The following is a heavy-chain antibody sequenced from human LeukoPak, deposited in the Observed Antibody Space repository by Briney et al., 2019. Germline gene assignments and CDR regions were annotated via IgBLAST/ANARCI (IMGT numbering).Heavy chain of an antibody. CDR2: IYSGGST. V-gene: IGHV3-66*01. J-gene: IGHJ1*01. D-gene: IGHD6-19*01. Sequence: HPGGSLRLSCAASGFTFSSYAMSWVRQAPGKGLEWVSVIYSGGSTYYADSVKGRFTISRDNSKNTLYLQMNSLRAEDTAVYYCASEGYSSGRAEYFQHWGQGTLVTVSS. CDR3: ASEGYSSGRAEYFQH. CDR1: GFTFSSYA.